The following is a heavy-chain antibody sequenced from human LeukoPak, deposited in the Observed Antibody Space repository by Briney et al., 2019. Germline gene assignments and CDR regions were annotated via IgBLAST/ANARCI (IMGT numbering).Heavy chain of an antibody. Sequence: SATLSLTCSVTDYTISSGYFWGWIRQPPQKGLEWIATISHSGSTYFSPSLKSRVIVSIDASKNQFSLNLTSVTAADTAVYYCAREHCAGGYCYFLDYWGQGILVTVSS. CDR2: ISHSGST. J-gene: IGHJ4*02. V-gene: IGHV4-38-2*02. CDR3: AREHCAGGYCYFLDY. CDR1: DYTISSGYF. D-gene: IGHD2-8*02.